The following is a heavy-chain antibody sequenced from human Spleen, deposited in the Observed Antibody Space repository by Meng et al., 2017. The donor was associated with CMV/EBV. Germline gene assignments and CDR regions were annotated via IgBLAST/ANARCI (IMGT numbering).Heavy chain of an antibody. CDR1: FSGCY. Sequence: FSGCYWSWIRQPPGKGLEWIGEINHSGSTNYNPSLKSRVTISVDTSKNQFSLKLSSVTAADTAVYYCARGHLRYCSSTSCLSTFFDYWGQGTLVTVSS. D-gene: IGHD2-2*01. CDR3: ARGHLRYCSSTSCLSTFFDY. CDR2: INHSGST. J-gene: IGHJ4*02. V-gene: IGHV4-34*01.